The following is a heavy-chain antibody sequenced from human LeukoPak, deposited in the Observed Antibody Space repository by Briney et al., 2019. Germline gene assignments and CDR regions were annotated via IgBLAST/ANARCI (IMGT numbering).Heavy chain of an antibody. Sequence: SETLSLTCAVYGGSFSGYYWSWIRQPPGKGLEWIGEINHSGSTNYNPSLKSRVTISVDTSKNQFSLKLSSVAAADTAVYYCARDFRGRAAAGTEGWFDPWGQGTLVTVSS. V-gene: IGHV4-34*01. CDR2: INHSGST. J-gene: IGHJ5*02. CDR1: GGSFSGYY. D-gene: IGHD6-13*01. CDR3: ARDFRGRAAAGTEGWFDP.